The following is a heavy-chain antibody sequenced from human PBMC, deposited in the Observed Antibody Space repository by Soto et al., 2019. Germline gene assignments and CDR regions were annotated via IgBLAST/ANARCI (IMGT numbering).Heavy chain of an antibody. V-gene: IGHV1-46*01. CDR3: ARVYCSGGSCYGIDY. D-gene: IGHD2-15*01. CDR1: GATFTSYY. CDR2: INPSGGT. J-gene: IGHJ4*02. Sequence: QVQLVQSGAEVKKPGASVKISCKASGATFTSYYMHWVRQAPGQGLELMGLINPSGGTSYVQKFQGRCTMTRDTSTSTVYMELSSLRSEDTAVYYGARVYCSGGSCYGIDYWGQGPLVTVSA.